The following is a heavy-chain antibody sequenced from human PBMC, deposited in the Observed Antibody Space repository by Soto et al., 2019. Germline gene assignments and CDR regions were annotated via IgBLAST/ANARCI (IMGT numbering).Heavy chain of an antibody. CDR1: GGSISSSNW. V-gene: IGHV4-4*02. CDR2: IYHIGST. J-gene: IGHJ4*02. CDR3: ARDRGIAAAARHFDY. Sequence: QVQLQESGPGLVKPSGTLSLTCAVSGGSISSSNWWSWVRQPPGKGLEWIGEIYHIGSTNYNPSLKSRVTISVDQSKNQFSLKLSSVTAADTAVYYCARDRGIAAAARHFDYWGQGTLVTVSS. D-gene: IGHD6-13*01.